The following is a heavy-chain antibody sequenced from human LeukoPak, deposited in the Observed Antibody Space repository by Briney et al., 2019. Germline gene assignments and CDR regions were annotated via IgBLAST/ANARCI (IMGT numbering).Heavy chain of an antibody. CDR1: GFTFSSYG. V-gene: IGHV3-21*01. CDR2: ITSSSSYI. CDR3: ARETTVTTFVLYYYMDV. D-gene: IGHD4-17*01. J-gene: IGHJ6*03. Sequence: GRSLRPSCAASGFTFSSYGMNSVRQAPGKGLEWVSSITSSSSYIYYADSVKGRFTISRDNAKNSLYLQMNSLRAEDAAVYYCARETTVTTFVLYYYMDVWGKGTTVTVSS.